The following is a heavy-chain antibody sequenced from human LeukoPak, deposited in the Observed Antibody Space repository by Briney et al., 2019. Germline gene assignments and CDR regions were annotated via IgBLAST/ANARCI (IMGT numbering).Heavy chain of an antibody. V-gene: IGHV3-43*01. Sequence: GGSLRLSCAASGFIFDEYIMHWVRRAPGKGLEWVSVVNWDGVNTYYGDSVKGRFIISRDNSKNSLYLQMNSLTIEDTALYYCAKGAPKSPYYYDTSVYSPPKYWGQGTLVTVSS. CDR1: GFIFDEYI. J-gene: IGHJ4*02. D-gene: IGHD3-22*01. CDR2: VNWDGVNT. CDR3: AKGAPKSPYYYDTSVYSPPKY.